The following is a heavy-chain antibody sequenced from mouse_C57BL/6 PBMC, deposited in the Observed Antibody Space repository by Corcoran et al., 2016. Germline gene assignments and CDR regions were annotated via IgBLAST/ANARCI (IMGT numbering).Heavy chain of an antibody. CDR3: AREGPSWFAY. CDR1: GYTFTDYY. Sequence: QVQLKQSGAELVRPGASVKLSCKASGYTFTDYYINWVKQRPGQGLEWIARIYPGSGNTYYNEKFKGKATLTAEKSSSTYYMQLSSLTSEDSAVYFCAREGPSWFAYWGQGTLVTVSA. J-gene: IGHJ3*01. D-gene: IGHD3-3*01. V-gene: IGHV1-76*01. CDR2: IYPGSGNT.